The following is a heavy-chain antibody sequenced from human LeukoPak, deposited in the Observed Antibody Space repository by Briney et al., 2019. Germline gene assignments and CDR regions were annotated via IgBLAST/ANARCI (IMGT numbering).Heavy chain of an antibody. J-gene: IGHJ1*01. V-gene: IGHV1-2*02. CDR3: ARDLSGSYYLAYFQH. CDR2: INPNSGGT. CDR1: GYTFTGYY. D-gene: IGHD1-26*01. Sequence: ASAKVSCKASGYTFTGYYMHWVRQAPGQGLEWMGWINPNSGGTNYAQKFQGRVTMTRDTSISTAYMELSRLRSDDTAVYYCARDLSGSYYLAYFQHWGQGTLVTVSS.